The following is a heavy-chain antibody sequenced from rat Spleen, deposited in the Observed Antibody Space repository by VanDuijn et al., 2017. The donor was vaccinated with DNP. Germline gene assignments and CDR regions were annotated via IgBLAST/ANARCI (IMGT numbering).Heavy chain of an antibody. V-gene: IGHV5-22*01. D-gene: IGHD1-6*01. CDR2: ISYEGGST. Sequence: EVQLVESGGGLVQPGRPLNLSCAASGFIFSDHYMAWVRQAPKKGLEWVASISYEGGSTYYGDSVKGRFTISRDNAKNTLYLQMNSLRSEDTATYYCARMYTTDYCLDYWGQGVMVTVSS. CDR3: ARMYTTDYCLDY. J-gene: IGHJ2*01. CDR1: GFIFSDHY.